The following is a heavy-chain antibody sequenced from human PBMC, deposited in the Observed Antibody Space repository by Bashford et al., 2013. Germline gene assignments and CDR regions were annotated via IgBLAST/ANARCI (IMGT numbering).Heavy chain of an antibody. Sequence: SETLSLTCTVSGGSISSGGYYWSWIRQHPGKGLEWIGYIYYSGSTYYNPSLKSRVTISVDTSKNQFSLKLTSVTAADTAVYYCARLGKYHYDSSAPGTEYYFDYWGQGTLVTVSS. CDR1: GGSISSGGYY. D-gene: IGHD3-22*01. J-gene: IGHJ4*02. CDR2: IYYSGST. CDR3: ARLGKYHYDSSAPGTEYYFDY. V-gene: IGHV4-31*03.